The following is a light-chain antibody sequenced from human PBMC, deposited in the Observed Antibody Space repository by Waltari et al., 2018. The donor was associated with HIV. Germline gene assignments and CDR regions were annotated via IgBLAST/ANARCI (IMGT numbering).Light chain of an antibody. CDR1: DSDFSLYKF. CDR3: ASLTDDNTVM. J-gene: IGLJ3*02. Sequence: AVTQPASVSGLPGQSTTISCTGDDSDFSLYKFVSWYQQHSGKPPRLILYDVHRRAAGVSDRFSGSMSGNTASLTISGLLAEDEGHYYCASLTDDNTVMFGGGTEVTVL. V-gene: IGLV2-14*03. CDR2: DVH.